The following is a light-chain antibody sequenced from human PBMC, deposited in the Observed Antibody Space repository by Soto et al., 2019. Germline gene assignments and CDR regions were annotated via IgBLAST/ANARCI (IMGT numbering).Light chain of an antibody. Sequence: IVLTQSPGTLALYPGERATLSCRASQSVSSSFLAWYQQKPGQAPRLLIYGASSRATGIPDRFSGSGSGTDFTLTISRLEPEDVAVYYCQQYGSSPLTFGGGTKVEIK. CDR3: QQYGSSPLT. J-gene: IGKJ4*01. CDR1: QSVSSSF. V-gene: IGKV3-20*01. CDR2: GAS.